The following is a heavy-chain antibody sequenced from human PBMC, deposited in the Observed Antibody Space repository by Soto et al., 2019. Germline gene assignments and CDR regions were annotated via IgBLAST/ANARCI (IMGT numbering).Heavy chain of an antibody. CDR1: GGSISSYY. CDR2: IYYSGST. Sequence: SETLSLTCTVSGGSISSYYWSWIRQPPGKGLEWIGYIYYSGSTNYNPSLKSRVTISVDTSKNQFSLKLSSVTAADTAVYYCARDRLRFLEWLYWGQGALVTVSS. V-gene: IGHV4-59*01. CDR3: ARDRLRFLEWLY. D-gene: IGHD3-3*01. J-gene: IGHJ4*02.